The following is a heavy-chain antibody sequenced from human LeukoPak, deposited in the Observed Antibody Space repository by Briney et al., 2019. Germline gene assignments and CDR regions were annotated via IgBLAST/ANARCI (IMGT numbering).Heavy chain of an antibody. CDR3: ARDHRWGFDY. D-gene: IGHD4-23*01. CDR1: GFTISSYS. V-gene: IGHV3-48*01. Sequence: PGGSLRLSCAASGFTISSYSMNWVRQAPGKGLEWVSYIRTNSSTIYNADSVKGRFTISRDNAKNSLYLQMNSLRVEDTAIYYCARDHRWGFDYWGQGTLVTVT. J-gene: IGHJ4*02. CDR2: IRTNSSTI.